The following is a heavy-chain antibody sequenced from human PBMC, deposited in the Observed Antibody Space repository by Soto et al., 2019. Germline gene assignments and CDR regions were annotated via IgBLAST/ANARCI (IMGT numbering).Heavy chain of an antibody. J-gene: IGHJ6*02. CDR1: GGTFSSYT. Sequence: QVQLVQSGAEVKKPGSSVKVSCKASGGTFSSYTISWVRQAPGQGLEWRGRLIPILGIANYAQKFQGRVTITADKSTSTAYMELSSLRSEDTAVYYCASLMSSGYYYGMDVWGQGTTVTVSS. D-gene: IGHD3-10*01. CDR2: LIPILGIA. CDR3: ASLMSSGYYYGMDV. V-gene: IGHV1-69*02.